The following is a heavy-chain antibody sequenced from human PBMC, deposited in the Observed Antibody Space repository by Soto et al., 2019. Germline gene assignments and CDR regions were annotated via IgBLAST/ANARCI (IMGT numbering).Heavy chain of an antibody. CDR3: ASTLQYCTSTSCYTWGRFDY. D-gene: IGHD2-2*02. J-gene: IGHJ4*02. CDR1: GFTFSDYA. Sequence: EVQLVESGGGLVQPGGSLRLSCAASGFTFSDYALNWVRQAPGEGLEWISYISSSSSTIYFADSLKGRFTISRDNAKNSLYLQMNSLRDEATAVYYCASTLQYCTSTSCYTWGRFDYWGQGTLVTVSS. CDR2: ISSSSSTI. V-gene: IGHV3-48*02.